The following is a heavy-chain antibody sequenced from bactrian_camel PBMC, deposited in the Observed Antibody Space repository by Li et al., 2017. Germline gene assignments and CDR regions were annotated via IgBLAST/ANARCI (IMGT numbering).Heavy chain of an antibody. CDR1: ALPFDDFD. CDR2: IRPNDGSA. CDR3: AAPVDRVDVCSFSAVEKGPKIY. D-gene: IGHD1*01. Sequence: HVQLVESGGGSVQAGGSLSLSCAASALPFDDFDMGWFRQTPGKEREGVAAIRPNDGSAYYADSVKGRFTISKDNAKNTLYLQMNSLKPEDTAMYYCAAPVDRVDVCSFSAVEKGPKIYWGQGTQVTVS. J-gene: IGHJ4*01. V-gene: IGHV3S63*01.